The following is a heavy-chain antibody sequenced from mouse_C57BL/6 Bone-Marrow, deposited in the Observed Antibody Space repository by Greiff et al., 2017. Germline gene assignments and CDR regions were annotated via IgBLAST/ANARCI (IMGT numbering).Heavy chain of an antibody. V-gene: IGHV1-31*01. CDR3: ARSRGNYVNFAY. J-gene: IGHJ3*01. CDR2: IYPYNGVS. Sequence: VQLKQSGPELVKPGASVKISCKASGYSFTGYYMHWVKQSHGHILDWIGYIYPYNGVSSYNQKFKGKATLTVDKSSSTAYMELRSLTSEDSAVYCCARSRGNYVNFAYWCQGTLVTVSA. D-gene: IGHD2-1*01. CDR1: GYSFTGYY.